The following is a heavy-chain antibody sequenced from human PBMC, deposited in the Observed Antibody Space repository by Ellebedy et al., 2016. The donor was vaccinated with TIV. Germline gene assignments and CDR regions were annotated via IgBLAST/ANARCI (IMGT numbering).Heavy chain of an antibody. V-gene: IGHV3-23*01. CDR3: ARGGTAAGMGWFDP. CDR2: ISGSGGST. CDR1: GFSFSSYA. J-gene: IGHJ5*02. Sequence: GGSLRLSCAASGFSFSSYAMNWVRQAPGKGLEWVSAISGSGGSTYYADSVKGRFTISRDNSKNTLYLQMNSLRAEDTAVYYCARGGTAAGMGWFDPWGQGTLVTVSS. D-gene: IGHD6-13*01.